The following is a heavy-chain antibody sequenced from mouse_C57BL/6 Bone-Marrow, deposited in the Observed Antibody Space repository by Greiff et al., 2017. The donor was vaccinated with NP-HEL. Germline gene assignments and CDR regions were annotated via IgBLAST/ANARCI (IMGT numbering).Heavy chain of an antibody. Sequence: EVHLVESGGGLVKPGGSLKLSCAASGFTFSSYAISWVRQTPEKRLAWVATISDGGSYTYYPDNVKGRFTISRDNAKNNLYLQMSQLKSEDTAMYYCARDSPIYYDYDGFAYWGQGTLVTVSA. V-gene: IGHV5-4*01. J-gene: IGHJ3*01. D-gene: IGHD2-4*01. CDR2: ISDGGSYT. CDR1: GFTFSSYA. CDR3: ARDSPIYYDYDGFAY.